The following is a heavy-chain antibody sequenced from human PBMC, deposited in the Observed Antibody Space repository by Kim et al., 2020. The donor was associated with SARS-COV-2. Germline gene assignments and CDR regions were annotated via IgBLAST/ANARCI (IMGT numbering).Heavy chain of an antibody. Sequence: GGSLRLSWTASGFTFGDYAMSWVRQAPGKGLEWVGFIRSKAYGGTTEYAASVKGRFTISRDDSKSIAYLQMNSLKTEDTAVYYCTRDDFWSGYYSWWGQGTLVTVSS. D-gene: IGHD3-3*01. CDR2: IRSKAYGGTT. J-gene: IGHJ4*02. CDR1: GFTFGDYA. V-gene: IGHV3-49*04. CDR3: TRDDFWSGYYSW.